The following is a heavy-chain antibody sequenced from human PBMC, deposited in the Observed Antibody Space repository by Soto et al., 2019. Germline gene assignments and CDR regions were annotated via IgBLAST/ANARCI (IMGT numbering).Heavy chain of an antibody. CDR3: ASEGNGQGFDY. J-gene: IGHJ4*02. CDR2: IYHSGST. D-gene: IGHD2-8*01. Sequence: SETLSLTCTVSGGSISTRSSYWGWIRQPPGKGLEWIGNIYHSGSTFYTPSPKSRVTISLDRSKTQFSLKLTSVTAADTAVYYCASEGNGQGFDYWGQGILVTVSS. V-gene: IGHV4-39*07. CDR1: GGSISTRSSY.